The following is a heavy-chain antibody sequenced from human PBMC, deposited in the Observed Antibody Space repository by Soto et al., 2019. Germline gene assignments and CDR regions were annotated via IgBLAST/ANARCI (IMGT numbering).Heavy chain of an antibody. D-gene: IGHD3-22*01. J-gene: IGHJ4*02. Sequence: SETLSLTCAVYGGSFSGYYWSWIRQPPGKGLEWIGEINHSGSTNYNPSLKSRVTISVDTSKNQFSLKLSSVTAADTAVYYCANFALDSSGYYSDDYWGQGTLVTVSS. V-gene: IGHV4-34*01. CDR2: INHSGST. CDR3: ANFALDSSGYYSDDY. CDR1: GGSFSGYY.